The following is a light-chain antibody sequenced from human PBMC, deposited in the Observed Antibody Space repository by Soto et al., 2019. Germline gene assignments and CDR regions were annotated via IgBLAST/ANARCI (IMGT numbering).Light chain of an antibody. J-gene: IGKJ3*01. CDR3: QQYGESPFA. CDR1: QSIYINS. V-gene: IGKV3-20*01. CDR2: AAT. Sequence: EIVLTQSPGTLSLSPGERATLSCRASQSIYINSLAWYQHKRGQAPRLLIYAATVRATAVPDRFNGSGSGTDFALTISRLEPDDSAMYYCQQYGESPFAFGPGTKLDVK.